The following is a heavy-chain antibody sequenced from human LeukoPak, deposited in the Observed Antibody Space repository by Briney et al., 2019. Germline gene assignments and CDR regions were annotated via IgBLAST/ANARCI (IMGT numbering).Heavy chain of an antibody. CDR2: INPSGGST. D-gene: IGHD5-24*01. J-gene: IGHJ6*04. V-gene: IGHV1-46*01. CDR3: ARDPDGYNLGDV. CDR1: GYTFTSYY. Sequence: ASVKVSCKASGYTFTSYYMHWVRQAPGQGLEWMGIINPSGGSTSYAQKFQGRVTMTRDMSTSTAYMELRSLRSDDTAVYYCARDPDGYNLGDVWGKGTTVTISS.